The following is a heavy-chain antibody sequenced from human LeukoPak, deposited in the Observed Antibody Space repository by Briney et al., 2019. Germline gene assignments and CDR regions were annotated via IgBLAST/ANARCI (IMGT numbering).Heavy chain of an antibody. Sequence: SQTLSLTCTVSGGSISSGGYYWSWIRQHTGKGLEWIGYIYYSGSTYYNPSLKSRVTISVDTSKNQFSLKLSSVTAADTAVYCCATSKPPGDWFDPWGQGTLVTVSS. CDR2: IYYSGST. CDR1: GGSISSGGYY. CDR3: ATSKPPGDWFDP. D-gene: IGHD4-11*01. J-gene: IGHJ5*02. V-gene: IGHV4-31*03.